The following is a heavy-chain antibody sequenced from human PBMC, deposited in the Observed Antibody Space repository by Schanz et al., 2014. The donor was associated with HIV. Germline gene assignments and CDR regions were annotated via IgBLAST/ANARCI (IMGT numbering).Heavy chain of an antibody. J-gene: IGHJ4*02. V-gene: IGHV3-30*09. D-gene: IGHD6-13*01. Sequence: QVQLVESGGGVVQPGRSLRLSCAASGFTFSNYAIHWARQAPGKGLEWVAVISHDGYNKYYADSVKGRFAISRDNSKNTLYLQMNGLRAEDTAVYYCAKEEQQLGGVGGYHFDYWGQGTLVTVSS. CDR1: GFTFSNYA. CDR3: AKEEQQLGGVGGYHFDY. CDR2: ISHDGYNK.